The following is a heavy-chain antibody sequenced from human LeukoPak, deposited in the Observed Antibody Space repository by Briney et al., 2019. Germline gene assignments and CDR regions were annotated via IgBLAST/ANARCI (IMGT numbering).Heavy chain of an antibody. D-gene: IGHD3-22*01. CDR2: IIPIFGTA. J-gene: IGHJ4*02. V-gene: IGHV1-69*13. Sequence: ASVTVSCTASGGTFSSYAISWVRQAPGQGLEWMGGIIPIFGTANYAQKFQGRVTITADESTSTAYMELSSLRSEDTAVYYCARDSYYYDSSGYYWFDYWGQGTLVTVSS. CDR3: ARDSYYYDSSGYYWFDY. CDR1: GGTFSSYA.